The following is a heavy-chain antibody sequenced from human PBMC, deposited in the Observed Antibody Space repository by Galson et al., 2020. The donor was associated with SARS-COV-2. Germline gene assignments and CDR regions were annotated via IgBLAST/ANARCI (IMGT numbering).Heavy chain of an antibody. CDR3: AREAAAGTYFYFYGMDV. D-gene: IGHD6-13*01. V-gene: IGHV3-30-3*01. CDR2: ISYDGNNK. Sequence: ALRLSCAASGFVFSTYAMYWVRQAPGKGLEWVAVISYDGNNKDYADSVKGRFTISRDDSKNTLYLQMNSLSGDDTAVFYCAREAAAGTYFYFYGMDVWGQGTLVTVSS. CDR1: GFVFSTYA. J-gene: IGHJ6*02.